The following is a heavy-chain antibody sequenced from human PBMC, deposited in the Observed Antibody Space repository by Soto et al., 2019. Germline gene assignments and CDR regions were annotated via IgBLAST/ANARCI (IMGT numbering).Heavy chain of an antibody. CDR1: GFTFSDYY. V-gene: IGHV3-11*01. Sequence: QVQLVESGGGLVKPGGSLRLSCAASGFTFSDYYMSWLRQAPGKGLARVSYISSSGSPIYYADSVKGRFTISRDNAKNSLDLQMNSLRAEDTAVYYCARVCSSTSGYWGVDDWGQGTLVTVAA. CDR3: ARVCSSTSGYWGVDD. D-gene: IGHD2-2*01. J-gene: IGHJ4*02. CDR2: ISSSGSPI.